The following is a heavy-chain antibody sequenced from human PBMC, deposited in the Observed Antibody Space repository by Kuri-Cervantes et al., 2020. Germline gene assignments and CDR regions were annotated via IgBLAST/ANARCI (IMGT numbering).Heavy chain of an antibody. Sequence: SVKVSCKASGGTFRRYAISWVRQAPGQGLEWMGGIIPIFGTANYAQKFQGRVTITTDESTSTAYMELSSLRFEDTAVYYCARVTSGPYYDSSGYYFAGPRQDAFDIWGQGTMVTVSS. J-gene: IGHJ3*02. V-gene: IGHV1-69*05. CDR2: IIPIFGTA. CDR1: GGTFRRYA. CDR3: ARVTSGPYYDSSGYYFAGPRQDAFDI. D-gene: IGHD3-22*01.